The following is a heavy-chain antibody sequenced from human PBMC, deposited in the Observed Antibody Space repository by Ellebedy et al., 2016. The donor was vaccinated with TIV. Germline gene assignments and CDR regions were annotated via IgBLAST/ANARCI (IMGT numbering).Heavy chain of an antibody. V-gene: IGHV3-30*18. CDR3: SKERHPRHPRWMGPTYCDY. D-gene: IGHD4-23*01. CDR2: ISHGGSKT. CDR1: AFTFSAYG. Sequence: PGGSLRLSCTASAFTFSAYGMHWVRQAPGKGLEWVAVISHGGSKTYYADSVQGRFTISRDNSNNTLYLQMTSLRTEDTAVYYCSKERHPRHPRWMGPTYCDYWGQGTLVAVSS. J-gene: IGHJ4*02.